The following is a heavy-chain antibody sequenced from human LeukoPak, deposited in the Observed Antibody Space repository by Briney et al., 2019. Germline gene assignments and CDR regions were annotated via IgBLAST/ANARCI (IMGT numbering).Heavy chain of an antibody. CDR2: IYYSGST. D-gene: IGHD3-10*01. CDR3: ARHFYGSGSTPGDAFDI. CDR1: GGSISSGGYY. V-gene: IGHV4-31*03. Sequence: SETLSLTCTVSGGSISSGGYYWSWIRQHPGKGLEWIGYIYYSGSTYYNPSLKSRVTISVGTSKNQFSLKLSSVTAADTVVYYCARHFYGSGSTPGDAFDIWGQGTMVTVSS. J-gene: IGHJ3*02.